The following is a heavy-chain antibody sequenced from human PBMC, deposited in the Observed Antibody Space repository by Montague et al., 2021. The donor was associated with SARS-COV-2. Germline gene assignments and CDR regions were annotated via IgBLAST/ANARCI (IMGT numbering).Heavy chain of an antibody. Sequence: CAISGDSVSSNIAAWNWIRQSPSRGLEWLGRTYYRSKWYNDYAVSVRSRITISPDTSKNQFSLQLNSVTPEDTAVYYCTQERGPGRTTWRYFDNWGQGTLVTVSA. CDR1: GDSVSSNIAA. V-gene: IGHV6-1*01. J-gene: IGHJ4*02. D-gene: IGHD1-14*01. CDR3: TQERGPGRTTWRYFDN. CDR2: TYYRSKWYN.